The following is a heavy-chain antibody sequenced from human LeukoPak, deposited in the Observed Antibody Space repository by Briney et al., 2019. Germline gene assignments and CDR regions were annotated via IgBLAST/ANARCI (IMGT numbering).Heavy chain of an antibody. D-gene: IGHD1-26*01. CDR2: IKSKTDGGTT. CDR3: TTEWELLHFDY. Sequence: KSGGSLRLSCAASGFTFSNAWMSWVRQAPGKGLEWVGRIKSKTDGGTTDYAAPVKGRFTISRDDSKNTLYLQMNSLKTEDTAVYYCTTEWELLHFDYWGQGTLVTVSS. CDR1: GFTFSNAW. J-gene: IGHJ4*02. V-gene: IGHV3-15*01.